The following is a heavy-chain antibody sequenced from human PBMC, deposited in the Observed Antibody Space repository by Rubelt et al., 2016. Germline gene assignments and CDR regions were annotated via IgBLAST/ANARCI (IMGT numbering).Heavy chain of an antibody. V-gene: IGHV4-34*01. CDR3: ARTPFIRRGMDV. Sequence: QVQLQQWGTGLLKPSETLSLTCAVYGGSSSASYWSWFRQTPGKGLEWMGEINHRGSANSSPPLKSRVTISVDTSKNQFPLKLGSVTAADTAVYYCARTPFIRRGMDVWGQGTTVTVSS. CDR2: INHRGSA. D-gene: IGHD6-6*01. CDR1: GGSSSASY. J-gene: IGHJ6*02.